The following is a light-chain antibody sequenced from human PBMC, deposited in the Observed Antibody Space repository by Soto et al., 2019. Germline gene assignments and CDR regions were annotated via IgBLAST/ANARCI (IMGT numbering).Light chain of an antibody. CDR1: QDINNY. CDR2: EAS. V-gene: IGKV3-11*02. J-gene: IGKJ5*01. CDR3: QHLRT. Sequence: EIVLTQSPGTLSWSPGERATLSCMSSQDINNYLAWYQHRPGQAPRLLIDEASNRATGIPARFSGTGSGRDFTLTISSLEPEDFAFYYCQHLRTFGQGTRLEIK.